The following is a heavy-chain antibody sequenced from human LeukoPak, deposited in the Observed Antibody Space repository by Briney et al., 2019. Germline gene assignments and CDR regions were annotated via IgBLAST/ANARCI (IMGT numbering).Heavy chain of an antibody. CDR2: INPSGGST. CDR3: AREAGTATAPFDY. Sequence: ASVKVSCKASGYTFTSYYINWVRQAPGQGLEWMGIINPSGGSTSYAQKFQGRVTMTRDTSTSTVYMELSSLRSEDTAVYYCAREAGTATAPFDYWGQGTLVTVSP. CDR1: GYTFTSYY. V-gene: IGHV1-46*01. D-gene: IGHD5-18*01. J-gene: IGHJ4*02.